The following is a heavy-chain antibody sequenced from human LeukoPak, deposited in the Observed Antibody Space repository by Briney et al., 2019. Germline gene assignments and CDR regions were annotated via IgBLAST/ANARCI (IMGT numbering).Heavy chain of an antibody. J-gene: IGHJ4*02. CDR1: GGSISSSSYY. V-gene: IGHV4-39*07. CDR2: IYYSGST. D-gene: IGHD1-7*01. CDR3: ATVGLLELSASSYSDY. Sequence: SETLSLTCTVSGGSISSSSYYWGWIRQPPGKGLEWIGSIYYSGSTSSNPSLKSRVTISVETSKNQFSLKLSSVTAPDQTVTYCATVGLLELSASSYSDYWGKGILVTFS.